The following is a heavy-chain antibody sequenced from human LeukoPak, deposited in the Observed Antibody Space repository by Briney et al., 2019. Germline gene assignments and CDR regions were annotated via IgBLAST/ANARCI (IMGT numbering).Heavy chain of an antibody. D-gene: IGHD3-16*01. J-gene: IGHJ5*02. CDR3: ARDYVGDNWFDP. Sequence: ASVKVSCKASGFPFTGYYMHWVRQAPGQGLEWMGWISPNSGGTNYAQKFQGRVTMTRDTSISTAYMELSRLRSDDTAVYYCARDYVGDNWFDPWGQGTLVTVSS. CDR2: ISPNSGGT. V-gene: IGHV1-2*02. CDR1: GFPFTGYY.